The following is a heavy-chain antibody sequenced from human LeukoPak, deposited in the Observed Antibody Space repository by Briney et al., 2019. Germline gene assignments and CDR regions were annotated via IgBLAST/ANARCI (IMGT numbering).Heavy chain of an antibody. D-gene: IGHD2-15*01. V-gene: IGHV3-74*01. CDR2: INSDGSGT. J-gene: IGHJ4*02. CDR3: ARGTRYCSGGSCYSVY. Sequence: GGSLRLSCAASGFTFSNYWMHWVRQDPGKGLMWVSRINSDGSGTTYADSVKGRFTISRDNSKNTLYLQMNSLRAEDTAVYYCARGTRYCSGGSCYSVYWGQGTLVTVSS. CDR1: GFTFSNYW.